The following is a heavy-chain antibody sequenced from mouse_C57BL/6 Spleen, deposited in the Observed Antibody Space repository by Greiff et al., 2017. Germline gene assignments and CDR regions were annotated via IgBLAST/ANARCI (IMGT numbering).Heavy chain of an antibody. CDR2: IRLKSDNYAT. J-gene: IGHJ2*01. CDR1: GFTFSNYW. Sequence: EVMLVESGGGLVQPGGSMKLSCVASGFTFSNYWMNWVRQSPEKGLEWVAQIRLKSDNYATHYAESVKGRFTISRDDSKSSVYLQMNNLRAEDTGIYYCTGDAPLFDYWGQGTTLTVSS. CDR3: TGDAPLFDY. V-gene: IGHV6-3*01.